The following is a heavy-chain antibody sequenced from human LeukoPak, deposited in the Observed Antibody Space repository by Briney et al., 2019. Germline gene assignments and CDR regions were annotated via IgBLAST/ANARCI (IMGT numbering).Heavy chain of an antibody. CDR3: AKEHNILTRYHYRGPGY. CDR2: IRCDGGHK. CDR1: GLNFSSYG. D-gene: IGHD3-9*01. Sequence: GGSLRLSCAASGLNFSSYGMHWVRQAPGKGLKWVAFIRCDGGHKSYTDSVKGRFTISRDNSKNTLSLQMNSLTAEDTAMYYCAKEHNILTRYHYRGPGYWGQGILVTVSS. V-gene: IGHV3-30*02. J-gene: IGHJ4*02.